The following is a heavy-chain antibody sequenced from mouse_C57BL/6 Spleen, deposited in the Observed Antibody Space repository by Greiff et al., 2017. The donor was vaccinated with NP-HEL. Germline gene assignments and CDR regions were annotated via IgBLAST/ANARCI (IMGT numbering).Heavy chain of an antibody. CDR2: IYPGSGST. J-gene: IGHJ2*01. D-gene: IGHD1-1*01. CDR3: ARGDYGSSYFDY. Sequence: VQLQQPGAELVKPGASVKMSCKASGYTFTSYLITWVKQRPGQGLEWIGDIYPGSGSTNYNEKFKSKATLTVDTSSSTAYMQLSSLTSEDSAVYYCARGDYGSSYFDYWGQGTTLTVSS. CDR1: GYTFTSYL. V-gene: IGHV1-55*01.